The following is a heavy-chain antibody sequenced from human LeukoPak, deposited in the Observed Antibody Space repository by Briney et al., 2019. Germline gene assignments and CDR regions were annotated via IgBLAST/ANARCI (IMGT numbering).Heavy chain of an antibody. CDR3: ARDFDYYGSGYWFDP. J-gene: IGHJ5*02. Sequence: PSETLSLTCAVYGGSFSGYYWSWLRQPPGKGLEWIGEINHSGSTNYNPSLKSRVTISVDTSKNQFSLKLSSVTAADTAVYYCARDFDYYGSGYWFDPWGQGTLVTVSS. CDR2: INHSGST. D-gene: IGHD3-10*01. CDR1: GGSFSGYY. V-gene: IGHV4-34*01.